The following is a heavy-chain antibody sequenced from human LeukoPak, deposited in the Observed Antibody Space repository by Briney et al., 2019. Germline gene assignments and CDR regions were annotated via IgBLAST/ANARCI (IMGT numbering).Heavy chain of an antibody. J-gene: IGHJ4*02. Sequence: SETLSLTCTVSGYSISSGYYWGWIRQPPGKGLEWIGSIYHSGSTYYNPSLKSRVTISVDTSKNQFSLKLSSVTAADTAVYYCARVPGGSGSYYWFDYWGQGTLVTVSS. CDR2: IYHSGST. CDR3: ARVPGGSGSYYWFDY. D-gene: IGHD1-26*01. V-gene: IGHV4-38-2*02. CDR1: GYSISSGYY.